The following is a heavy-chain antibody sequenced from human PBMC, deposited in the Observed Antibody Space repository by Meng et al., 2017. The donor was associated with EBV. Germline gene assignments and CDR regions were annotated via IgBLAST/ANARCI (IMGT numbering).Heavy chain of an antibody. CDR2: FNAGNDNT. J-gene: IGHJ4*02. V-gene: IGHV1-3*01. Sequence: VRGGGGGRSECGASEVLSKASGVSFIRYEMNWVRRAPGEKLEWMGWFNAGNDNTEYSQKFQSRVTITRDTSASTAYMELSNLISEDTAVYYCAGGGGRGNYKSIDYWGQGTLVTVSS. CDR1: GVSFIRYE. CDR3: AGGGGRGNYKSIDY. D-gene: IGHD1-26*01.